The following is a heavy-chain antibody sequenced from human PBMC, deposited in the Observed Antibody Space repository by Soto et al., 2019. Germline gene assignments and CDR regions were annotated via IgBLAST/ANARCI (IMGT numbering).Heavy chain of an antibody. J-gene: IGHJ3*02. CDR1: GFTFSSYA. CDR2: ISGSGGST. V-gene: IGHV3-23*01. CDR3: AKAGVVPAAISYAFDI. Sequence: GGSLRLSCAASGFTFSSYAMSWVRQAPGKGLEWVSAISGSGGSTYYADSVKGRFTISRDNSKNTLYLQMNSLRAEDTAVYYCAKAGVVPAAISYAFDIWGQGTMVTVSS. D-gene: IGHD2-2*01.